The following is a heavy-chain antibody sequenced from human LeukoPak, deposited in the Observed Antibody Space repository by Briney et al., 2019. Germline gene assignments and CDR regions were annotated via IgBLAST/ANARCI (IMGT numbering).Heavy chain of an antibody. Sequence: GGSLRLSCAASGFTVSSNYMSWVRQAPGKGLEWVSVIYSDGSTYYADSVKGRFTISRDNSKNTLYLQMNSLRAEDTAVYYCARRISPSGCDYWGQGTLVTVSS. D-gene: IGHD2/OR15-2a*01. CDR2: IYSDGST. CDR1: GFTVSSNY. V-gene: IGHV3-53*01. CDR3: ARRISPSGCDY. J-gene: IGHJ4*02.